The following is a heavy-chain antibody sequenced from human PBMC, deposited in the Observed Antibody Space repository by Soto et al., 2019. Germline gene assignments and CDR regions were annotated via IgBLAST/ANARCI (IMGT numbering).Heavy chain of an antibody. D-gene: IGHD6-19*01. J-gene: IGHJ4*02. V-gene: IGHV3-30*18. Sequence: QVQLVESGGGVVQPGRSLRLSCAASGFTFSNYGMHWVRQAPGKGLEWVAIIPFDGSNTYYADSVKGRVTISRDNSKNTLYLQMNSLRAEDTAVYDCVKDRSPYGDISDWTLDHWGQGTLVTVSP. CDR3: VKDRSPYGDISDWTLDH. CDR2: IPFDGSNT. CDR1: GFTFSNYG.